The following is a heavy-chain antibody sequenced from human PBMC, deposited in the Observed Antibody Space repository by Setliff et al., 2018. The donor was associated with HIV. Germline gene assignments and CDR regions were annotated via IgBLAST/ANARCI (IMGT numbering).Heavy chain of an antibody. V-gene: IGHV3-73*01. Sequence: GESLKISCAASGFTFSGAEIHWVRQVSGKGLEWVGRIRSKADKYATDYGASAKGRFIISRDDSKKTAYLQMSSLRAEDTAMYYCLLPCTSGWHNWADPWVQGTLVTVS. J-gene: IGHJ5*02. CDR2: IRSKADKYAT. D-gene: IGHD6-19*01. CDR3: LLPCTSGWHNWADP. CDR1: GFTFSGAE.